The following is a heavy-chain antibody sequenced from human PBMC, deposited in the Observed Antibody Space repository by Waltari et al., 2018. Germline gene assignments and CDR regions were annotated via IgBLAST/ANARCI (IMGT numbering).Heavy chain of an antibody. V-gene: IGHV4-39*01. CDR3: ARLYSGTRPPDF. J-gene: IGHJ4*02. D-gene: IGHD2-2*01. CDR2: IFYSVST. Sequence: QLQLQESGPGLVKPWETLSLTCTVSGESINSDTYYWGWIRQPPGKGLGWIASIFYSVSTYYIPSLKSRVTISVETSKTQFSLSLSSVTAADTAVYYCARLYSGTRPPDFWGQGTLVTVSS. CDR1: GESINSDTYY.